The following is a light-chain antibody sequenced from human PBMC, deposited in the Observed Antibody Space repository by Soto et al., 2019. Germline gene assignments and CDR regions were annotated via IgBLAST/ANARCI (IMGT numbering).Light chain of an antibody. V-gene: IGLV2-14*01. CDR3: VSYATSTTLYV. CDR1: SSDVGSFNY. J-gene: IGLJ1*01. CDR2: EVT. Sequence: QSALTQPASVSASPGQSITISCTATSSDVGSFNYVSWYQHHPGKAPKLMIYEVTSRPSGVSNRFSGSKSGNTASLTISGLQAEDEADYYCVSYATSTTLYVFGSGTKLTVL.